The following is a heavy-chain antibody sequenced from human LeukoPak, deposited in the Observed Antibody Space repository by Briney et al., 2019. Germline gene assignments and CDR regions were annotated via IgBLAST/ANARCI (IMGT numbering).Heavy chain of an antibody. V-gene: IGHV4-39*01. D-gene: IGHD3-9*01. CDR2: IYYSGST. Sequence: PSETLSLTCTVSGASISSSSNYWGWIRQPPGKGLEWIGSIYYSGSTYYNPSLKSRVTISVDTSKSQFSLKLSSVTAADTAMYYCARGSILIGYYLKWFDPWGQGTLVTVSS. CDR3: ARGSILIGYYLKWFDP. J-gene: IGHJ5*02. CDR1: GASISSSSNY.